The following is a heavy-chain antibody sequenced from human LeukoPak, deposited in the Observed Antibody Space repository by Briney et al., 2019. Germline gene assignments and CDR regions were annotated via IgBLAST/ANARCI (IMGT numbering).Heavy chain of an antibody. Sequence: ASVKVSCKASGGTFSSYAISWVRQAPGQGLEWMGGIIPIFGTANYAQKFQGRVTITADESTSTAYMELSSLRSEDTAVYYCAGDHDYSNYFPAVATPYYYYGMDVWGQGTTVTVSS. D-gene: IGHD4-11*01. CDR1: GGTFSSYA. CDR2: IIPIFGTA. V-gene: IGHV1-69*13. CDR3: AGDHDYSNYFPAVATPYYYYGMDV. J-gene: IGHJ6*02.